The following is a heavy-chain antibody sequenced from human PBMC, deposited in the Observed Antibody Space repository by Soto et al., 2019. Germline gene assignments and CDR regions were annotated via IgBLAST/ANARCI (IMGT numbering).Heavy chain of an antibody. V-gene: IGHV4-39*01. CDR1: CFSIGSSRYY. CDR2: IYYSGST. J-gene: IGHJ4*03. D-gene: IGHD1-26*01. Sequence: SDILYLTFPVFCFSIGSSRYYWGWIRQPPGKGLEWIGSIYYSGSTYYNPSLKSRVTISVDTSKNQFSLKLSSVTAADTAVYYCARVPTSGSY. CDR3: ARVPTSGSY.